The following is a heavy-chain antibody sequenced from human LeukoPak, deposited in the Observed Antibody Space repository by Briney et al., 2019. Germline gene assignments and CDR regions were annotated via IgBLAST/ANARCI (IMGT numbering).Heavy chain of an antibody. CDR2: LSSNGGNE. V-gene: IGHV3-30*04. CDR1: GFIFDTHI. J-gene: IGHJ4*02. Sequence: GGSLRLSCAASGFIFDTHIMHWVRQAPGKGLEWVAVLSSNGGNEDYADSVKGRFTISRDNSRSTLYLQMNSLRADDTAVYYCARVGRWDPDRDYRWGQGTLATV. CDR3: ARVGRWDPDRDYR. D-gene: IGHD4-11*01.